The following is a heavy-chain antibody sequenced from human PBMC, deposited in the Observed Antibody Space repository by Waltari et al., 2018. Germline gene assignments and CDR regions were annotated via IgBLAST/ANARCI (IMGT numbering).Heavy chain of an antibody. Sequence: GQLREWAPGLGRPSGTLSLTATAPGGSFSSHYWGGIRQPPGKGLEWIGYIYYSGSTNYNPSLKSRVTISVATSKNQFSLKLSSVTAADTAVYYCARVRWATVTFNWYFDLWGRGTLVTVSS. CDR2: IYYSGST. CDR1: GGSFSSHY. CDR3: ARVRWATVTFNWYFDL. V-gene: IGHV4-59*11. D-gene: IGHD4-17*01. J-gene: IGHJ2*01.